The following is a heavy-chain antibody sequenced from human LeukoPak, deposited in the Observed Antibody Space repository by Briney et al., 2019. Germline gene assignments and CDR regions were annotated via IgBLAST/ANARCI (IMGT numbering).Heavy chain of an antibody. CDR2: IDPSDSYT. CDR1: GYSFPSYW. Sequence: GESLKISCKGSGYSFPSYWISWVRQMPGKGLEWMGRIDPSDSYTNYSPSFQGHVTISADKSISTAYLQWSSLKASDTAMYYCASYYYDSSGYDSLIDYWGQGTLVTVSS. J-gene: IGHJ4*02. V-gene: IGHV5-10-1*01. D-gene: IGHD3-22*01. CDR3: ASYYYDSSGYDSLIDY.